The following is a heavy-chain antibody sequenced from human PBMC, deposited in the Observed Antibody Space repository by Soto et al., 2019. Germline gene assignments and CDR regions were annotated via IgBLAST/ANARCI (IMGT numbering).Heavy chain of an antibody. CDR1: GFTFTSSA. Sequence: GSSVKVSCKASGFTFTSSAVQWVRQARGQRLEWIGWIVVGSGNTNYAQKFQERVTITRDMSTSTAYMELSSLRSEDTAVYYCAADDLFRRDGYISGQHWGQGTLVTVSS. V-gene: IGHV1-58*01. D-gene: IGHD5-12*01. J-gene: IGHJ1*01. CDR3: AADDLFRRDGYISGQH. CDR2: IVVGSGNT.